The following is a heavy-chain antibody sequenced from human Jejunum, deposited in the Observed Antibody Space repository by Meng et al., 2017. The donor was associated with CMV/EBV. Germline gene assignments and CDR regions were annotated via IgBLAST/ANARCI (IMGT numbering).Heavy chain of an antibody. Sequence: CAASGFTCSNYWMHWVHQAAGKGLVWVSRINSDGSRTNYADSVKGRIAISRDNAKNTLYLEKDSLTVEDTAVYYCARDRGDGYSLDYWGQGALVTVSS. CDR3: ARDRGDGYSLDY. CDR2: INSDGSRT. D-gene: IGHD5-24*01. V-gene: IGHV3-74*01. CDR1: GFTCSNYW. J-gene: IGHJ4*02.